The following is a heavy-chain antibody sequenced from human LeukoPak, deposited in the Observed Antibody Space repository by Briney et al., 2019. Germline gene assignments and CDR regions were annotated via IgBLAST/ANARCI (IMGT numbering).Heavy chain of an antibody. CDR3: ARLYYDILTGYYYFDY. V-gene: IGHV2-5*02. D-gene: IGHD3-9*01. J-gene: IGHJ4*02. CDR2: IYWDDDK. Sequence: SGPTLAKPTQTLTLTCTFSGFSLSTSGVGVGWIRQPPGKALEWLALIYWDDDKRYSPSLKSRHTITKDTSENQVVLTMTNMDPVDTATYYCARLYYDILTGYYYFDYWGQGTLVTVSS. CDR1: GFSLSTSGVG.